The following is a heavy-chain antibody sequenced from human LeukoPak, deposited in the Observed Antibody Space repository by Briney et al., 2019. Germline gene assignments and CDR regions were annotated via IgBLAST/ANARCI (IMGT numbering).Heavy chain of an antibody. CDR2: VYSDDTT. V-gene: IGHV3-53*01. J-gene: IGHJ4*02. CDR1: GFTVNSNY. Sequence: GGSLRLSCAASGFTVNSNYMNWVRQAPGKGLEWVSVVYSDDTTYYADSVKGRFTISRDNSKNTLYLQMSNLRAEDTAVYYCARGGGYYAIDYWGQGTLVTVSS. CDR3: ARGGGYYAIDY. D-gene: IGHD1-26*01.